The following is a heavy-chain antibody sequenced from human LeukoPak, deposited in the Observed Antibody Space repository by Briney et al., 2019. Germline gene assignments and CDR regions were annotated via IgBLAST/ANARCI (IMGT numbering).Heavy chain of an antibody. D-gene: IGHD5-24*01. Sequence: EASVNVSCKASGYTFASYGISWVRQAPGQGLEWMGWIIPIFGTANYAQKFQGRVTITADESTSTAYMELSSLRSEDTAVYYCARNKRWLQLDYWGQGTLVTVSS. CDR2: IIPIFGTA. J-gene: IGHJ4*02. CDR1: GYTFASYG. V-gene: IGHV1-69*13. CDR3: ARNKRWLQLDY.